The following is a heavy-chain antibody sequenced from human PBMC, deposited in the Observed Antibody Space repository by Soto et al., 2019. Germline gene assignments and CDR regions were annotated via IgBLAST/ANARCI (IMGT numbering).Heavy chain of an antibody. D-gene: IGHD3-10*01. V-gene: IGHV4-38-2*01. CDR2: VDHSGRT. Sequence: SETLSLSCAFSGYSINSEYYGGWIRQPPVKGLEWIGSVDHSGRTYYSPSLRSRLTIFIDTSKNQFSLRLTSVTAADTAMYFCAKKGYYPSGKINLFDSWGPGTLVTVSS. J-gene: IGHJ4*02. CDR1: GYSINSEYY. CDR3: AKKGYYPSGKINLFDS.